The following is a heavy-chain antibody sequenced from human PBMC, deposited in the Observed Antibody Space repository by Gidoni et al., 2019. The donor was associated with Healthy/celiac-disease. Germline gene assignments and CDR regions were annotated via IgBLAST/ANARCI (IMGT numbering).Heavy chain of an antibody. Sequence: QVQLVESGGGVVQPGRSLRLSCAASGFPFSSYGMHWVRQAPGKGLEGVAVISYDGSNKYYADSVKGRFTISRDNSKNTLYLQMNSLRAEDTAVYYCAKDMGAEGRIFDYWGQGTLVTVSS. V-gene: IGHV3-30*18. D-gene: IGHD1-26*01. CDR3: AKDMGAEGRIFDY. CDR1: GFPFSSYG. J-gene: IGHJ4*02. CDR2: ISYDGSNK.